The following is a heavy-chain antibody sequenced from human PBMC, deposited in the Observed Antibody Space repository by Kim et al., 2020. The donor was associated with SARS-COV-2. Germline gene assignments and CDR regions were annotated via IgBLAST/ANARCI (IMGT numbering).Heavy chain of an antibody. V-gene: IGHV4-34*01. J-gene: IGHJ4*02. CDR3: ARGGDCSSTSCYLDY. Sequence: PSLKSRVTISVDPSKNQFSLKLSSVTAADTAVYYCARGGDCSSTSCYLDYWGQGTLVTVSS. D-gene: IGHD2-2*01.